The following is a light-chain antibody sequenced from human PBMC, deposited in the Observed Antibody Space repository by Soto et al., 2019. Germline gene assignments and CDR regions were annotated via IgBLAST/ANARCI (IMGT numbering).Light chain of an antibody. Sequence: EIVLTQSPGTLSLSPGERATLSCRASQSVSSAYLAWYQHKPGQPPTLLIYAASSRVTGIPDRFSGSGSGTDVTLTISRQEPEDCAVYYCQQYGSSSTWTFGQGTKVEIK. CDR2: AAS. V-gene: IGKV3-20*01. J-gene: IGKJ1*01. CDR1: QSVSSAY. CDR3: QQYGSSSTWT.